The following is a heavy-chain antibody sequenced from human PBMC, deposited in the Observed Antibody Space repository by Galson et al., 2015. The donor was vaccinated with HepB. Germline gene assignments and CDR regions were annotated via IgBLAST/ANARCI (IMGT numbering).Heavy chain of an antibody. D-gene: IGHD3-10*01. J-gene: IGHJ4*02. Sequence: SVKVSCKVSGYKFGDLSIHWVRQAPGKGLEWMGGFDLEVGDTFYGQSFQGRVTMIGDTSTDTAYMELSSLTYEVTAVYFCGARRFGKLYFDYWGQGTQATVSS. CDR3: GARRFGKLYFDY. V-gene: IGHV1-24*01. CDR1: GYKFGDLS. CDR2: FDLEVGDT.